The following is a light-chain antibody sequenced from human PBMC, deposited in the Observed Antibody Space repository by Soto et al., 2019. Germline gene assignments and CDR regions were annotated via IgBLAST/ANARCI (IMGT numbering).Light chain of an antibody. V-gene: IGKV3-20*01. CDR2: GAS. CDR1: QTVSSSY. J-gene: IGKJ2*01. Sequence: EIVLTQSPGTLSLSPGERATLSCRASQTVSSSYLAWYQQKPGQAPRLLIYGASSRATGIPDRFSGSGSGTDFTLTLSRLEPEDFPVYHCHQNGSLYTFGQGTKLEIK. CDR3: HQNGSLYT.